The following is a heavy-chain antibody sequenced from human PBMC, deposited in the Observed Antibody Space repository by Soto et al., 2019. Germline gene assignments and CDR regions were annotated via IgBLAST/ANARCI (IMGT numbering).Heavy chain of an antibody. CDR1: GYSFAGYW. CDR3: ARQIYDSDTGPNFQYYFDS. CDR2: IDPSDSQT. J-gene: IGHJ4*02. D-gene: IGHD3-22*01. V-gene: IGHV5-10-1*01. Sequence: GECLKISCKGSGYSFAGYWITWVRQKPGKGLEWMGRIDPSDSQTYYSPSFRGHVTISATKSITTVFLQRSSLRASDTAMYYCARQIYDSDTGPNFQYYFDSWGQGTPVTVSS.